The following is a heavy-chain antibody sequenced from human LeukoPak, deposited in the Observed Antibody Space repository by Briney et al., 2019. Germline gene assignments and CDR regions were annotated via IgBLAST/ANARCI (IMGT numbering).Heavy chain of an antibody. Sequence: PGGSLRLSCAASGFTFSSYWMTWVRQAPGEGLEWVANIKQDGSEKYYVDSVRGRFTISRDNAKNSLYLQMDSLRAEDTAVYYCARDQTPFVWGQGTLVTVSS. CDR2: IKQDGSEK. J-gene: IGHJ4*02. CDR3: ARDQTPFV. V-gene: IGHV3-7*01. CDR1: GFTFSSYW.